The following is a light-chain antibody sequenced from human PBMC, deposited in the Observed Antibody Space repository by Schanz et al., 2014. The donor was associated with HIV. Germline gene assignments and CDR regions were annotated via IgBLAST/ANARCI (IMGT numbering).Light chain of an antibody. V-gene: IGLV2-14*03. CDR1: SSDLGRLNC. J-gene: IGLJ1*01. CDR2: DVS. Sequence: QSALTQPASVSGSPGQSISISCTGTSSDLGRLNCVSWYQQHPGKAPKLMIYDVSDRPSGVSDHFSGSKSGNMAYLTISALQAEDEADYYCASYTTSHTFVFGTGTKLTVL. CDR3: ASYTTSHTFV.